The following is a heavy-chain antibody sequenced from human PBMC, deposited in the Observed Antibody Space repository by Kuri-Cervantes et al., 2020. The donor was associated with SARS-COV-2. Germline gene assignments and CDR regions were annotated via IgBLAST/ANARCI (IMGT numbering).Heavy chain of an antibody. J-gene: IGHJ6*03. CDR2: ISYDGSNK. V-gene: IGHV3-30*03. Sequence: GGSLRLSCAASGFTFSSYSMNWVRQAPGKGLEWVAVISYDGSNKYYADSVKGRFTISRDNSKNTLYLQMNSLRAEDTAVYYCARARYCSSTSCYTDYYYMDVWGKGTTVTVSS. CDR1: GFTFSSYS. D-gene: IGHD2-2*02. CDR3: ARARYCSSTSCYTDYYYMDV.